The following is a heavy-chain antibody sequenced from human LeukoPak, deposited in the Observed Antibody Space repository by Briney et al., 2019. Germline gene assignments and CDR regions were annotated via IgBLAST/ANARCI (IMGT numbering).Heavy chain of an antibody. V-gene: IGHV1-2*04. CDR3: ARGGLLRREQQQLAYDY. J-gene: IGHJ4*02. CDR1: GYTFTGYY. Sequence: ASVKVSCKASGYTFTGYYMHWVRQAPGQGLEWMGWINPNSGGTNYAQKFQGWVTMTRDTSISTAYMELSRLRSDDTAVYYCARGGLLRREQQQLAYDYWGQGTLVTVSS. D-gene: IGHD6-13*01. CDR2: INPNSGGT.